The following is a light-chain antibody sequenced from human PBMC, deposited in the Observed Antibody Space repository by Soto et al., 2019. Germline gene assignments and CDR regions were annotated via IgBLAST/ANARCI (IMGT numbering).Light chain of an antibody. CDR2: GAS. CDR1: QSVSSN. J-gene: IGKJ1*01. CDR3: QQYNNWPRT. Sequence: EIVMTQSPATLSVSPGERATLSCRASQSVSSNLAWYQQKPGLAPRLIIYGASTRATGIPARFSGSGSGTEFTLTISSLQSEDFAVYYCQQYNNWPRTFGQGTQVEIK. V-gene: IGKV3-15*01.